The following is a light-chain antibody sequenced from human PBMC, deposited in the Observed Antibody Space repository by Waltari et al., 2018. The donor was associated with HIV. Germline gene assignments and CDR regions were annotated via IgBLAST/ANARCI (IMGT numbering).Light chain of an antibody. J-gene: IGLJ1*01. CDR1: NIGGKS. CDR3: RVWDRSSDHHV. V-gene: IGLV3-21*02. Sequence: SYVLTQSPSVSVAPGQTASITCGGNNIGGKSVNWYQRKAGQAPLLVVYNGSDRPSGIPKRFSGSRSGNTASLTISRGEAGDEADYYCRVWDRSSDHHVFGPGTKLTVL. CDR2: NGS.